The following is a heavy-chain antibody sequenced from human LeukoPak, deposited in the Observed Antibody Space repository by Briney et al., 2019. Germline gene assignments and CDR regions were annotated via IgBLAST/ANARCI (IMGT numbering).Heavy chain of an antibody. D-gene: IGHD3/OR15-3a*01. J-gene: IGHJ6*03. CDR1: GGSISSSSYY. CDR3: ARDMDYPVEYYYYYMDV. V-gene: IGHV4-39*02. CDR2: IYYSGST. Sequence: SETLTLTCTVSGGSISSSSYYWGWIRQPPGKGLEWIGSIYYSGSTYYNPSLKSRVTISVDTSKNQFSLKLSSVTAADTAVYYCARDMDYPVEYYYYYMDVWGKGTTVTVSS.